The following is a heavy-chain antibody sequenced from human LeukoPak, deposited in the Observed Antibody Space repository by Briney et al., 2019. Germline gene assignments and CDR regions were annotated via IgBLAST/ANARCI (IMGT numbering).Heavy chain of an antibody. V-gene: IGHV4-4*07. D-gene: IGHD3-10*01. CDR2: IYTTETT. CDR3: AREHRGDRLAFDI. Sequence: SETLSLTCTVSGGSISTYFWSWIRQPAGKGLEWIGRIYTTETTNYNPSLKSRITMSVDTSKNQFSLKLGSVTAADTAVYYCAREHRGDRLAFDIWGQGTMVTVSS. CDR1: GGSISTYF. J-gene: IGHJ3*02.